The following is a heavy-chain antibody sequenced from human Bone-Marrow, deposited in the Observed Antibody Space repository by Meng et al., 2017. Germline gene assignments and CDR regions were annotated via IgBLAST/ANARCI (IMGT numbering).Heavy chain of an antibody. V-gene: IGHV3-49*04. Sequence: GGSLRLSCTASGFTFGDYAMSWVRQAPGKGLEWVGFIRSKAYGGTTEYAASVKGRFTISRDDSKSIAYLQMNSLKTEDTAVYYCARDLSSSSWYYYYYGMDVWGQGTTVTVSS. CDR3: ARDLSSSSWYYYYYGMDV. D-gene: IGHD6-13*01. J-gene: IGHJ6*02. CDR1: GFTFGDYA. CDR2: IRSKAYGGTT.